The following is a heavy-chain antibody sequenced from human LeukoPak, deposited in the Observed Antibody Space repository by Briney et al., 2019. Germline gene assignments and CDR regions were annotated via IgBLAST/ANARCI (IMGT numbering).Heavy chain of an antibody. CDR2: ISYDGSNK. V-gene: IGHV3-30*03. Sequence: PGRSLRLSCAASGFTFSSYGMHWVRQAPGKGLEWVAVISYDGSNKYYADSVKGRFTISRDNSKNTLYLQMNSLRAEDTAVYYCARELWFGELSGYGMDVWGQGTTVTVSS. J-gene: IGHJ6*02. CDR3: ARELWFGELSGYGMDV. D-gene: IGHD3-10*01. CDR1: GFTFSSYG.